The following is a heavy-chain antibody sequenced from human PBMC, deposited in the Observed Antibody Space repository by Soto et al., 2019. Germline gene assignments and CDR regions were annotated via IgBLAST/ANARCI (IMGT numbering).Heavy chain of an antibody. CDR3: ARAGAGHDPTTSYYYYGMDV. CDR2: IKQDGSEK. Sequence: GGSLRLSCAASGFTFSSYWMSWVRQAPGKGLEWVANIKQDGSEKYYVDSVKGRFTISRDNAKNSLYLQMNSLRAEDTAVYYCARAGAGHDPTTSYYYYGMDVWGQGTTVTVSS. J-gene: IGHJ6*02. V-gene: IGHV3-7*05. CDR1: GFTFSSYW. D-gene: IGHD1-26*01.